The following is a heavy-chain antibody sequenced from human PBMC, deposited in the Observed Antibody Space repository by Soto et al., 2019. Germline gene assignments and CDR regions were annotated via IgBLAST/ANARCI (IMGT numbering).Heavy chain of an antibody. CDR3: ARGVVVPAASDYYYYYMDV. CDR2: INHSGST. J-gene: IGHJ6*03. D-gene: IGHD2-2*01. V-gene: IGHV4-34*01. CDR1: GGSFSGYY. Sequence: PSETLSLTCAVYGGSFSGYYWSWIRQPPGKGLEWIGEINHSGSTNYNPSLKSRVTISVDTSKNQFSLKLSSVTAADTAVYYCARGVVVPAASDYYYYYMDVWGKGTTVT.